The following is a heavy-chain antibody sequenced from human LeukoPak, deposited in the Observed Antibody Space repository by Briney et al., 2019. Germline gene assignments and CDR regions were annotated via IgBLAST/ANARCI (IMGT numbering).Heavy chain of an antibody. D-gene: IGHD3-22*01. Sequence: ASVKVSCKASGYTFTSYGISWVRQAPGQRLEWMGWINAGNGNTKYSQKFQGRVTITRDTSASTAYMELSSLRSEDTAVYFCARSLYYDSSVYYRNWGQGTLVTVSS. CDR2: INAGNGNT. V-gene: IGHV1-3*01. J-gene: IGHJ4*02. CDR1: GYTFTSYG. CDR3: ARSLYYDSSVYYRN.